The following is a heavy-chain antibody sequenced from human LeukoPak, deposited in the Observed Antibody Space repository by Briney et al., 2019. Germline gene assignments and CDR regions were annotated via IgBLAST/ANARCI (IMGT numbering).Heavy chain of an antibody. D-gene: IGHD1-26*01. CDR3: ARQGGWGGAASLIEY. CDR1: GGSISSTSYY. Sequence: PSETLSLTCTVSGGSISSTSYYWGWIRQPPGKGLEWIGSMFYRGSTYYNPSLKSRVTISVDTSKNQFSLKLSSVTASDTAIFYCARQGGWGGAASLIEYWGQGTLVTVSS. V-gene: IGHV4-39*01. CDR2: MFYRGST. J-gene: IGHJ4*02.